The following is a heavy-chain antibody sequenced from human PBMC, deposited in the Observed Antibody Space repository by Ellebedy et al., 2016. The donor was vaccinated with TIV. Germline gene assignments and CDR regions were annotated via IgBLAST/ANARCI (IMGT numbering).Heavy chain of an antibody. CDR1: GFTFSRYA. CDR2: IWNDGSIK. Sequence: PGGSLRLSCTASGFTFSRYAIHWVRQGPGKGLEWVAVIWNDGSIKYYADSVKGRFTISRDNSKNTLYLQMNSLRRDDTAIYYCARDPGNRWGLDPWGQGTLVTVSS. D-gene: IGHD3-16*01. J-gene: IGHJ5*02. V-gene: IGHV3-30*04. CDR3: ARDPGNRWGLDP.